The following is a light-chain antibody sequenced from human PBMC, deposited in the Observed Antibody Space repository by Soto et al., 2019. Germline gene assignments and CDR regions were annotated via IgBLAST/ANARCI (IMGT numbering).Light chain of an antibody. Sequence: DIQMTQSPSSVSASVGDSVTITCRASQGIDSWLAWYQQKPGNAPKLLISAASNLQSGVPARFSGSGSGTEFTLTINSLQPEDFATYVCQQAIHVPLAFGGGTKVEI. CDR1: QGIDSW. CDR3: QQAIHVPLA. CDR2: AAS. V-gene: IGKV1-12*01. J-gene: IGKJ4*01.